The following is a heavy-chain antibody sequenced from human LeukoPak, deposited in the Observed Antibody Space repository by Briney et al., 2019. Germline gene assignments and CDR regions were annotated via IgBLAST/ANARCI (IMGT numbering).Heavy chain of an antibody. Sequence: ASVKVSCKTSGYIFTSSTLYWMRQAPGQGLEWMGWINPNTGGMNYPQKFRGRVLLTRDTSISSAYMEVFRLTRDDTAVYYCARGKGLDWGQGTLVTVSS. CDR3: ARGKGLD. CDR2: INPNTGGM. CDR1: GYIFTSST. V-gene: IGHV1-2*02. J-gene: IGHJ4*02.